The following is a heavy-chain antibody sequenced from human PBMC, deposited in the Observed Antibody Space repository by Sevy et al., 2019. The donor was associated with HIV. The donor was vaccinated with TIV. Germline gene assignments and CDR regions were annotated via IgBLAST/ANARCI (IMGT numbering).Heavy chain of an antibody. V-gene: IGHV1-69*04. D-gene: IGHD3-3*01. CDR2: IIPILGIA. CDR3: AREKHDFWSGYTYYYHGMDV. J-gene: IGHJ6*02. CDR1: GGTFSSYA. Sequence: ASVKVSCKASGGTFSSYAISWVRQAPGQGLEWMGRIIPILGIANYAQKFQGRVTITADKSTSTAYMELSSLRSEDTAVYYCAREKHDFWSGYTYYYHGMDVWGQGTTVTVSS.